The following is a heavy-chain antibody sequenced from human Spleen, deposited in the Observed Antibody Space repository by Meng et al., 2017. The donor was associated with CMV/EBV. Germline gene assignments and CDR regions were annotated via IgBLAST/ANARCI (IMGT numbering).Heavy chain of an antibody. Sequence: QVQLQQVGAGLLMPSETLSLTCAVYGGSFSGYYWSWTRQPPGKGLEWIGEINHSGSTNYNPSLKSRVTISVDTSKNQFSLKLSSVTAADTAAHYCARGGGGSYPDWGQGTLVTVSS. J-gene: IGHJ4*02. D-gene: IGHD1-26*01. CDR3: ARGGGGSYPD. V-gene: IGHV4-34*01. CDR2: INHSGST. CDR1: GGSFSGYY.